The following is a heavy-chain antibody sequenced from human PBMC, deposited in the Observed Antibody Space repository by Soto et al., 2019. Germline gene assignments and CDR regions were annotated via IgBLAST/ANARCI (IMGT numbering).Heavy chain of an antibody. D-gene: IGHD5-12*01. Sequence: EVQLLESGGGLVQPGGSLRLSCAASGFTFSSYAMSWVRQAPGKGLEWVSGISGSGGSTYYADSVKGRFTISRDNSKNTLYLQMNSLRAEDTAVYYCANVSVTKVVAVLSRFDPWGQGTLVTVSS. CDR3: ANVSVTKVVAVLSRFDP. CDR1: GFTFSSYA. V-gene: IGHV3-23*01. CDR2: ISGSGGST. J-gene: IGHJ5*02.